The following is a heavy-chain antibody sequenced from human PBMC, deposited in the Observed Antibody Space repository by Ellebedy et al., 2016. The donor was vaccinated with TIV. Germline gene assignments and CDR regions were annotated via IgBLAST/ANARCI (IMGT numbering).Heavy chain of an antibody. V-gene: IGHV3-11*01. Sequence: GESLKISCAASGFTFSDHYMSWIRQAPGKGLEWVSYISSSGSNIYYVDSAKGRFTISRDNAKNSLYLQMNSLRAEDTAVYYCAREDYGESGGMDVWGQGTTVTVSS. D-gene: IGHD4-17*01. J-gene: IGHJ6*02. CDR3: AREDYGESGGMDV. CDR2: ISSSGSNI. CDR1: GFTFSDHY.